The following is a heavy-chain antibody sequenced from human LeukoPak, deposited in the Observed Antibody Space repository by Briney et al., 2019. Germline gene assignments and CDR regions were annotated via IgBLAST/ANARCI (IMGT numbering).Heavy chain of an antibody. V-gene: IGHV4-31*11. Sequence: PSETLSLTCAVYGGSFSGYYWSWIRQHPGAGLEWIGNIYYSGSTYYNPSLKSRVTISVDTSKNQFSLKLSSVTAADTAVYYCASAPNPFYFDYWGQGTLVTVSA. CDR3: ASAPNPFYFDY. D-gene: IGHD1-14*01. J-gene: IGHJ4*02. CDR2: IYYSGST. CDR1: GGSFSGYY.